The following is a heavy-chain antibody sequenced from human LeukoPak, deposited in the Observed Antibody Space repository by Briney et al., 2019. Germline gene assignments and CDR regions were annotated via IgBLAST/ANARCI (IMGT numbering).Heavy chain of an antibody. CDR2: INPNSGGT. Sequence: GASVKVSCKASGYTFTGYYMHWVRQAPGQGLEWMGWINPNSGGTNYAQKFQGRVTMTRDTSISTAYMELSRLRSDDTAVYYCAREIVYCSSTSCYPFDYWGQGTLVTVSS. V-gene: IGHV1-2*02. CDR3: AREIVYCSSTSCYPFDY. CDR1: GYTFTGYY. D-gene: IGHD2-2*01. J-gene: IGHJ4*02.